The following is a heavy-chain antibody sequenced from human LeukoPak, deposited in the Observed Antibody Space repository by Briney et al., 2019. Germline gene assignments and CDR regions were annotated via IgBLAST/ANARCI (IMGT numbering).Heavy chain of an antibody. CDR2: IIPIFGTA. CDR1: GGTXSSYA. J-gene: IGHJ3*02. CDR3: ARTQATVVTPRGDAFDI. Sequence: GASVKVSCKASGGTXSSYAISGVRQAPGQGLDWMGGIIPIFGTANYAQKFQGRVTITADESTSTAYMELSSLRSGDTAVYYCARTQATVVTPRGDAFDIWGQGTMVTVSS. V-gene: IGHV1-69*13. D-gene: IGHD4-23*01.